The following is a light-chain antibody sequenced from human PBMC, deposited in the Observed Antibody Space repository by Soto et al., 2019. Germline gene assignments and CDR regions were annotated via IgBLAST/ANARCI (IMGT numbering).Light chain of an antibody. Sequence: VLTKPQGTLSFSPGERSTLACRASQSVTSTYLAWYQQKPGQAPRLLIYGASSRATGVPDRFSGSGSGTDFTLTISGLQSEDFAVYYCQQYIAWPPYPFGQGTKVDIK. J-gene: IGKJ2*01. CDR1: QSVTSTY. CDR3: QQYIAWPPYP. V-gene: IGKV3-20*01. CDR2: GAS.